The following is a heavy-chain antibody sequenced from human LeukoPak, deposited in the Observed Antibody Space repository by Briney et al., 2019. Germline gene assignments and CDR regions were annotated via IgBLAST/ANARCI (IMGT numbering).Heavy chain of an antibody. D-gene: IGHD3-10*01. Sequence: SETLSLTCAVYGGSFSGYYWGWIRQPPGKGLEWIGSIYYSGSTYYNPSLKSRVTISVDTSKNQFSLKLSSVTAADTAVYYCARNHPRYYYGSGSFRPYYFDYWGQGTLVTVSS. J-gene: IGHJ4*02. CDR1: GGSFSGYY. CDR3: ARNHPRYYYGSGSFRPYYFDY. CDR2: IYYSGST. V-gene: IGHV4-39*01.